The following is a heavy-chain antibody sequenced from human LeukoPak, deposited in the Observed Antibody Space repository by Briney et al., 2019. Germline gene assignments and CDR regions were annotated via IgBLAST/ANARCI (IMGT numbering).Heavy chain of an antibody. CDR2: ISWNSGSI. J-gene: IGHJ5*02. CDR1: GFTFDDYA. Sequence: GGSLRLSCAASGFTFDDYAMHWVRQAPGKGLEWVSGISWNSGSIGYADSVKGRFTISGDNAKNPLYLQMNSLRAEDMALYYCAKGLSSGWLDWFDPWGQGTLVTVS. V-gene: IGHV3-9*03. D-gene: IGHD6-19*01. CDR3: AKGLSSGWLDWFDP.